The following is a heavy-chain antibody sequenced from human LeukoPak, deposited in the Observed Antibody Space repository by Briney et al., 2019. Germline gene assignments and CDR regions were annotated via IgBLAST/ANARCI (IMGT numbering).Heavy chain of an antibody. V-gene: IGHV3-7*01. J-gene: IGHJ4*02. D-gene: IGHD4-23*01. Sequence: GGSLRLSCSASGFTFSDYWMIWVRRAPGKGLEWVGNIRQDDSEKNYVDSVKGRFTISRDNAKFSLYLQMNSLRAEDTAVYYCATDRKVGTWDPRFNYWGQGTLVTVSS. CDR3: ATDRKVGTWDPRFNY. CDR2: IRQDDSEK. CDR1: GFTFSDYW.